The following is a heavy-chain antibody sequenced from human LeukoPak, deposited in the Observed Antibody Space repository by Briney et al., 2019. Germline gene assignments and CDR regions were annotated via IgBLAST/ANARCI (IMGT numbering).Heavy chain of an antibody. CDR2: IWYDGSNK. V-gene: IGHV3-33*01. CDR3: ARGSATVTTEPDY. D-gene: IGHD4-17*01. J-gene: IGHJ4*02. CDR1: GFTFSGNG. Sequence: GGSLRLSCAASGFTFSGNGMHWVRQAPGQGLEWEAIIWYDGSNKFYADSVKGRFTISRDNSRNTLYLQMSSLRAEDTAVYYCARGSATVTTEPDYWGQGTLVTVSS.